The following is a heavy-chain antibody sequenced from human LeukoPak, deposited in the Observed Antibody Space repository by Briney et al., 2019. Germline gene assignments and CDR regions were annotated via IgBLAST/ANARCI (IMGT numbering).Heavy chain of an antibody. CDR1: GGSISSYY. CDR3: ARHLRGAVAR. CDR2: IYYSGST. J-gene: IGHJ4*02. Sequence: SETLSLTCTVSGGSISSYYWSWIRQPPGKGLEWIGYIYYSGSTNYNPSLKSRVTISVDTSKNQFSLKLSSVTAADTAVYYCARHLRGAVARWGQGTLVTVSS. V-gene: IGHV4-59*08. D-gene: IGHD3-10*01.